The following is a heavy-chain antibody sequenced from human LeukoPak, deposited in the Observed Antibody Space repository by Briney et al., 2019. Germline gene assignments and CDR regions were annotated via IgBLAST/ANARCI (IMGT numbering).Heavy chain of an antibody. J-gene: IGHJ4*02. CDR3: ARGRWHPSVRVDY. V-gene: IGHV4-34*01. CDR2: INHSGNA. Sequence: SETLSLTCAVSGGSFSGYYWTWIRQPPGKGLEWIGEINHSGNANYNPSLKSRVTISLDMSENHFSLKLTSVTAADTAVYYCARGRWHPSVRVDYWGQGTLVTVSS. D-gene: IGHD6-13*01. CDR1: GGSFSGYY.